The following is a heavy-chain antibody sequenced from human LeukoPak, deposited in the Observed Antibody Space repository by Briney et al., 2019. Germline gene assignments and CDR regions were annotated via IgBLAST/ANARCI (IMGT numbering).Heavy chain of an antibody. Sequence: GGSLRLSCAASGFTFSTSWMHWVRQAPGKGLVWVSRIHNDGSATNYADSVKGRFTISRDNAKNTLYLQMNSLRDEDTAVYYCARGTSAADGMFAFVDYWGQGALVTVSS. J-gene: IGHJ4*02. CDR1: GFTFSTSW. CDR3: ARGTSAADGMFAFVDY. V-gene: IGHV3-74*01. D-gene: IGHD6-13*01. CDR2: IHNDGSAT.